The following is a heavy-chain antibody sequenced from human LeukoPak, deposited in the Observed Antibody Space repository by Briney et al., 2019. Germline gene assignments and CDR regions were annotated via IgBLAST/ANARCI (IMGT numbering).Heavy chain of an antibody. CDR3: AKCRYCTNGVCYHYFDY. CDR2: ISGSGGST. J-gene: IGHJ4*02. V-gene: IGHV3-23*01. D-gene: IGHD2-8*01. Sequence: GGSLRLSCAASGFTFSSYAMSWVRQAPGKGLEWVSAISGSGGSTYYADSVKGRFTISRDNSKNTLYLQMNSLRAEDTAVYYCAKCRYCTNGVCYHYFDYWGQRTLVTVSS. CDR1: GFTFSSYA.